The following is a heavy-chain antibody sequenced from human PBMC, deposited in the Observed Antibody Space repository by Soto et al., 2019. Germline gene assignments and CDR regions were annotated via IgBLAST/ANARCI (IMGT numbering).Heavy chain of an antibody. Sequence: GESLKISCKGSGYSFTSYWIGWVRQMPGKGLEWMGIIYPGDSDTRYSPSFQGQVTISADKSISTAYLQWSSLKASDTAMYYCARQGYSYGRPTNNWFDPWGQGTLVTVSS. V-gene: IGHV5-51*01. J-gene: IGHJ5*02. D-gene: IGHD5-18*01. CDR1: GYSFTSYW. CDR2: IYPGDSDT. CDR3: ARQGYSYGRPTNNWFDP.